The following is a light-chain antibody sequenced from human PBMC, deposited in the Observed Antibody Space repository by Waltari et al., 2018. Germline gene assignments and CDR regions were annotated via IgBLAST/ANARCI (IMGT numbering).Light chain of an antibody. CDR3: QQYNRWPPIT. J-gene: IGKJ5*01. CDR2: DAS. Sequence: EIVMTQSPATLSVSPGETATLSCRASQSVSSNVAWYQKKPGQAPRPLIYDASTRATSIPAKFRGSVSETEFTLTISSLQSEDFAVYYCQQYNRWPPITFGRGTRLEIK. CDR1: QSVSSN. V-gene: IGKV3-15*01.